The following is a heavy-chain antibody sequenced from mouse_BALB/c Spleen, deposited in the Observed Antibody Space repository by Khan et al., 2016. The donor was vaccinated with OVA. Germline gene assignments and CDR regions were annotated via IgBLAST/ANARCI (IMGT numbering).Heavy chain of an antibody. D-gene: IGHD2-1*01. Sequence: EVQLQQSRAELLKPGASVKLSCTSSGFNIKDTYMHWVKQRPEQGLEWIGRIDPANGDTKYDPKFQDKATITADTSSNTAYLQLSSLTSEDTAVYYCATHDGNPIAYWGQGTLVTVSA. J-gene: IGHJ3*01. CDR1: GFNIKDTY. V-gene: IGHV14-3*02. CDR3: ATHDGNPIAY. CDR2: IDPANGDT.